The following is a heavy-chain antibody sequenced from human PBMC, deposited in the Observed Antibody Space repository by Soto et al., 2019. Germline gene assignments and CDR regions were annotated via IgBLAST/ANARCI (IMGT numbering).Heavy chain of an antibody. J-gene: IGHJ5*02. CDR2: ISCSSSNT. Sequence: GGSLRLSCAASGFTFSSYSMNWVRQAPGKGLEWVSCISCSSSNTYYADSVRGRFTISRDNAKNTLYLQMNSLRDEDTAVYYCAPSRTWFDPWGQGTLVTVSS. CDR3: APSRTWFDP. V-gene: IGHV3-21*01. CDR1: GFTFSSYS.